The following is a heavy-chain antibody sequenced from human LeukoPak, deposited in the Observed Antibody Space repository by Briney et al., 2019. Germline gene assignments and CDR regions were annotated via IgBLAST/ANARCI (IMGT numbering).Heavy chain of an antibody. V-gene: IGHV1-2*02. CDR3: GRGNKSFDP. CDR1: GYTFTGYY. Sequence: ASVKVSCKASGYTFTGYYVHWVRQAPGQALEWMGWINPNTGGTNYAQKFQGRVTMTKDTSTNAAYMELNKLTSDDTAVYYCGRGNKSFDPWGQGTLVTVSS. CDR2: INPNTGGT. J-gene: IGHJ5*02.